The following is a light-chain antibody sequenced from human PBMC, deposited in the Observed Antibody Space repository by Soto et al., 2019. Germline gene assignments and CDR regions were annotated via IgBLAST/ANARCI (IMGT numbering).Light chain of an antibody. CDR2: DTS. J-gene: IGKJ2*01. Sequence: ENVLTQSPATLSLSPGERATLSCRASQYVAGLLAWFQQKPGQAPRLLIYDTSERATGVPARFRGSGSGTDLTLTISSLEPEDFAVYHCQQRYTRPYTFGQGTKIELK. CDR3: QQRYTRPYT. CDR1: QYVAGL. V-gene: IGKV3-11*01.